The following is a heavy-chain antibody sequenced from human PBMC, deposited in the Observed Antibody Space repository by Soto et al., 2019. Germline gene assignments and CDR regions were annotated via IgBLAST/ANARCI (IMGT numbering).Heavy chain of an antibody. J-gene: IGHJ5*02. CDR1: GYTFTGYY. CDR2: INPNSGGT. V-gene: IGHV1-2*04. Sequence: ASVKVSCKASGYTFTGYYMHWVRQAPGQGLEWMGWINPNSGGTNYAQKFQGWVTMTRDTSISTAYMELSRLRSDDTAVYYCARAHAMITFGGVEEFNWFDPWGQGTLVIVSS. D-gene: IGHD3-16*01. CDR3: ARAHAMITFGGVEEFNWFDP.